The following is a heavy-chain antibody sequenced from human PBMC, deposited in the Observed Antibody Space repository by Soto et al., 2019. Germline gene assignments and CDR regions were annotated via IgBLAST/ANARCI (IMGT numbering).Heavy chain of an antibody. J-gene: IGHJ4*02. CDR2: ISGSGGST. V-gene: IGHV3-23*01. D-gene: IGHD3-22*01. CDR3: AKDLRAGYYYDSSGYLTT. Sequence: GGSLRLSCAASGFTFSSYAMSWVRQAPGKGLEWVSAISGSGGSTYYADSVKGRFTISRDNSKNTLYLQMNSLRAEDTAVYYCAKDLRAGYYYDSSGYLTTWGQGTLVTVSS. CDR1: GFTFSSYA.